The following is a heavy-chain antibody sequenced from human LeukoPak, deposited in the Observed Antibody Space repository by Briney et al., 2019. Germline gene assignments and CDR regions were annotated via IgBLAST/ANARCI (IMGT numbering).Heavy chain of an antibody. Sequence: PSATLSLTCTVSGGSISGSSYYWGWIRQPPGKGLEWIGNIYYSGYTHYNPSLKSRVTISVDRSKNQFSLNLTSVSAADTAVYYCARPDYYCSGTSCYGALDVWGQGTLVTVSS. D-gene: IGHD2-2*01. CDR2: IYYSGYT. CDR1: GGSISGSSYY. J-gene: IGHJ3*01. CDR3: ARPDYYCSGTSCYGALDV. V-gene: IGHV4-39*07.